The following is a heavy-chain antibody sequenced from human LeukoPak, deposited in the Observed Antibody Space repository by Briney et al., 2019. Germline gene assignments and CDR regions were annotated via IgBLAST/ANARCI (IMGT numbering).Heavy chain of an antibody. V-gene: IGHV3-23*01. CDR2: IGSPGET. CDR1: GFDFNIHA. Sequence: GSLRLSCAASGFDFNIHATSWVRQAPGKGLEWISTIGSPGETFYAESVKGRFTVSRDNSRSTLYLQMDSLRAEDAALYYCAKDATPRNSIWDYFHCWGQGTLLTISS. CDR3: AKDATPRNSIWDYFHC. D-gene: IGHD1-14*01. J-gene: IGHJ4*02.